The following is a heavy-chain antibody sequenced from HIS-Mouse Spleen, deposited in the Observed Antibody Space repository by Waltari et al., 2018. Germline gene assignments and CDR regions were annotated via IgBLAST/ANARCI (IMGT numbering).Heavy chain of an antibody. D-gene: IGHD6-13*01. CDR2: IYYSGGT. J-gene: IGHJ2*01. V-gene: IGHV4-39*07. CDR1: GGSISSSSYY. CDR3: AREIPYSSSWYDWYFDL. Sequence: QLQLQESGPGLVKPSETLSLTCTVSGGSISSSSYYCGWIRQPPGKGLELIGSIYYSGGTYYNPSLKSRVTISVDTSKNQFSLKLSSVTAADTAVYYCAREIPYSSSWYDWYFDLWGRGTLVTVSS.